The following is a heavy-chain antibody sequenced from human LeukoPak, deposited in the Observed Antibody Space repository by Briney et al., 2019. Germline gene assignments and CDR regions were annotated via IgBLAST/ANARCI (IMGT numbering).Heavy chain of an antibody. V-gene: IGHV3-48*02. CDR3: AKDWGFRYASGSYCDY. J-gene: IGHJ4*02. Sequence: PGGSLRLSCAASGFTFSSFGMNWVRQAPGKGLEWVSYISDSSSLTYYADSVKGRFTISRDNAKNSLSLQLNSLRDEDTAVYFCAKDWGFRYASGSYCDYWGQGTQVTVSS. D-gene: IGHD3-10*01. CDR1: GFTFSSFG. CDR2: ISDSSSLT.